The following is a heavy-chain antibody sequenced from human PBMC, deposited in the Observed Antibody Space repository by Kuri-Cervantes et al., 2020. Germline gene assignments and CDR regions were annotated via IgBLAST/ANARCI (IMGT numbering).Heavy chain of an antibody. Sequence: GESLKISCAASGFTFSSYAMSWVRQAPGKGLEWVAIISCDGSNKDYTDSVRGRFTISRDNAKNTLCLQMNSLRAEDTAVYYCARDLHTGGLYDILTGYYYYYYGMDVWGQGTTVTVSS. D-gene: IGHD3-9*01. CDR2: ISCDGSNK. CDR1: GFTFSSYA. J-gene: IGHJ6*02. CDR3: ARDLHTGGLYDILTGYYYYYYGMDV. V-gene: IGHV3-30*03.